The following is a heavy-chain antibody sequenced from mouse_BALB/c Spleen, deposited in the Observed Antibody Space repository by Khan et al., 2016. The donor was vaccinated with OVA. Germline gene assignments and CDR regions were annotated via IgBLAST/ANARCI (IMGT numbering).Heavy chain of an antibody. D-gene: IGHD1-1*01. CDR1: GFTFSTYG. V-gene: IGHV5-17*02. CDR2: LSGDSSTI. CDR3: ATSYFYGYYFDY. Sequence: EVKLMESGGGLVQPGGSRKLSCAASGFTFSTYGMHWVRQAPEKGLEWVAYLSGDSSTIYYADTVKGRFTISSDNPKNTLFLQRTSLMSEDTARYYCATSYFYGYYFDYWGPGTTLTVSS. J-gene: IGHJ2*01.